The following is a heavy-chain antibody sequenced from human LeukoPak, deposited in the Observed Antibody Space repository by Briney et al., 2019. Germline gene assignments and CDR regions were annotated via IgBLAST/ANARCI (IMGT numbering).Heavy chain of an antibody. D-gene: IGHD6-25*01. CDR2: MYYSGST. J-gene: IGHJ6*02. V-gene: IGHV4-59*01. Sequence: SETLSLTCTVSGGSMSTYYWTWIRQPPGKGLEWIGYMYYSGSTNYNPSLKSRVTISVDTSNNQLSLKLSSVTAADMAVYYCARDGQQRARNYYYYYGMDVWGQGTTVTVSS. CDR3: ARDGQQRARNYYYYYGMDV. CDR1: GGSMSTYY.